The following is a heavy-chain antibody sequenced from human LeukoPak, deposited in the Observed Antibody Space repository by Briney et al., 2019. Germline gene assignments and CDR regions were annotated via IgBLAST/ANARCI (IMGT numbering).Heavy chain of an antibody. CDR2: INTNTGNP. CDR1: GHTFTSSA. Sequence: ASVKVSCKASGHTFTSSALNWVRQAPGQGLEWMGWINTNTGNPTYAQGFTGRFVFSLDASVSTAYLQISSLKAEDTAVYYCATDLKKGDSGCFDYWGQGTLVTVSS. V-gene: IGHV7-4-1*02. CDR3: ATDLKKGDSGCFDY. D-gene: IGHD6-19*01. J-gene: IGHJ4*02.